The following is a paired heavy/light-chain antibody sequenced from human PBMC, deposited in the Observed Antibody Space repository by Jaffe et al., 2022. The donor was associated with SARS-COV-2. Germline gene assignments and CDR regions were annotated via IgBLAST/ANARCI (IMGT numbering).Light chain of an antibody. CDR3: CSYRRGNTWL. J-gene: IGLJ3*02. CDR2: DVN. CDR1: SSDVGGYQF. V-gene: IGLV2-14*03. Sequence: QSVLTQPASVSGTPGQSITISCSGTSSDVGGYQFVSWYQQFSGKAPKLIIFDVNNRPSGTSYRFSGSKSGNTASLTISRLQPEDEADYYCCSYRRGNTWLFGGGTKLTVL.
Heavy chain of an antibody. CDR3: VKVIGRRTAASGFDP. V-gene: IGHV3-23*04. Sequence: DVQVVESGGGLVQPGESLRLSCTISGITFDTYAMSWVRQAPGKGLEWVAFISRRGDSSNYAESVRGRFTVSRDNSNNTLHLQMTSLRTDDTALYFCVKVIGRRTAASGFDPWGPGTLVIVSS. D-gene: IGHD6-13*01. CDR1: GITFDTYA. CDR2: ISRRGDSS. J-gene: IGHJ5*02.